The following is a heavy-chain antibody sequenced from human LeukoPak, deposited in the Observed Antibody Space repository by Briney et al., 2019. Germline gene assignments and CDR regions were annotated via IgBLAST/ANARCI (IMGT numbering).Heavy chain of an antibody. CDR2: INPSGGST. J-gene: IGHJ6*02. CDR3: ARSIAAAGTAGYYYYGMDV. CDR1: GYTFTSYY. Sequence: ASVKVSCKASGYTFTSYYMHWVRQAPGQGLEWMGIINPSGGSTSYAQKFQGRATMTRDTSTSTVYMELSSLRSEDTAVYYCARSIAAAGTAGYYYYGMDVWGQGTTVTVSS. V-gene: IGHV1-46*01. D-gene: IGHD6-13*01.